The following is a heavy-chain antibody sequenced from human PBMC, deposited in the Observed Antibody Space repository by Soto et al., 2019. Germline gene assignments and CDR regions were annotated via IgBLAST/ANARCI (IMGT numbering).Heavy chain of an antibody. J-gene: IGHJ6*02. CDR2: ISAYNGNT. Sequence: QVQLVQSGAEVKKPGASVKVSCKASGYTFTSYGISWVRQAPGQGLEWMGWISAYNGNTNYAQKLQGRVTMTTDTSTSTAYVELRSLTADDTAVYYCARSQLNSGSDDRDYYGMDVWGQGTTVTVSS. V-gene: IGHV1-18*01. CDR3: ARSQLNSGSDDRDYYGMDV. CDR1: GYTFTSYG. D-gene: IGHD1-26*01.